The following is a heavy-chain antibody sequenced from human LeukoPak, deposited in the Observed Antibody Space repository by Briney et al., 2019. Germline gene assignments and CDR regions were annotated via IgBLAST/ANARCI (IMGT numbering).Heavy chain of an antibody. J-gene: IGHJ2*01. V-gene: IGHV4-59*01. CDR2: IYYSGST. Sequence: SETLSLTCPVSGGSISSYYWSWIRQPPGKGLEWIGYIYYSGSTNYNPSLKSRVTISVDTSKNQFSLKLSSVTAADTAVYYCARLLRDWYFDLWGRGTLVTVSS. CDR1: GGSISSYY. D-gene: IGHD2-15*01. CDR3: ARLLRDWYFDL.